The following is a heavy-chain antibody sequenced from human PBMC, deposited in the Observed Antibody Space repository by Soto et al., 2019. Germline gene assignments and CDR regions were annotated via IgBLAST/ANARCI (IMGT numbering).Heavy chain of an antibody. Sequence: PSETLSLTCTVSGGSISSGGYYWSWIRQHPGKGLEWIGYIYYSGSTHYNPSLKSRVTISVDTSKNQFSLKLSSVTAADTAVYYCARDLQALVYTRSPGMADEYYYGMDVCRQGHTVTVSS. D-gene: IGHD3-16*01. V-gene: IGHV4-31*03. CDR1: GGSISSGGYY. CDR2: IYYSGST. J-gene: IGHJ6*02. CDR3: ARDLQALVYTRSPGMADEYYYGMDV.